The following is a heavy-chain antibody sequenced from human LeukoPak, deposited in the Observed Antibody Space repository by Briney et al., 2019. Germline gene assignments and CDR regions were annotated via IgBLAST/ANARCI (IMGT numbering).Heavy chain of an antibody. CDR2: IYHSGST. CDR1: GGSISSSNW. J-gene: IGHJ4*02. Sequence: PSETLSLTCAVSGGSISSSNWWSWVRQPPGKGREWIGEIYHSGSTNYNPSLKSRVTISVDKSKNQFPLKLSSVTAADPAVYYCARLKYSSRWPRTRGGYFDYWGQGTLVTVS. V-gene: IGHV4-4*02. D-gene: IGHD6-13*01. CDR3: ARLKYSSRWPRTRGGYFDY.